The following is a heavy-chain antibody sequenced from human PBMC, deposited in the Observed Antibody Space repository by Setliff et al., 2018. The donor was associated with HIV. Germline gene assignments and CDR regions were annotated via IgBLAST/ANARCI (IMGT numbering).Heavy chain of an antibody. CDR1: GYTFTGYY. CDR3: ARGYCTNGVCQSFDY. D-gene: IGHD2-8*01. CDR2: ISANNGNT. J-gene: IGHJ4*02. Sequence: ASVKVSCKASGYTFTGYYMHWVRQAPGQGLEWMGWISANNGNTNYAQRLHDRVTMTTDTSTSTAYMELRSLRSDDTAVYYCARGYCTNGVCQSFDYWGQGTLVTVSS. V-gene: IGHV1-18*04.